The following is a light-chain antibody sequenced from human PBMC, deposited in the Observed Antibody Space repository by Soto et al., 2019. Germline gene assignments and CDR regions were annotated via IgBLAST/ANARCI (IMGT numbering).Light chain of an antibody. Sequence: QSVLTQPPSASRTPGQRFTISCSGSTSNIGSNTVNWYQQLPGTAPKLLIYSNNQRPSGVPDRFSGSKSGTSASLAISGLQSEDEADYYCAAWDDSLSGYVFGTGTKVTVL. CDR3: AAWDDSLSGYV. CDR2: SNN. CDR1: TSNIGSNT. J-gene: IGLJ1*01. V-gene: IGLV1-44*01.